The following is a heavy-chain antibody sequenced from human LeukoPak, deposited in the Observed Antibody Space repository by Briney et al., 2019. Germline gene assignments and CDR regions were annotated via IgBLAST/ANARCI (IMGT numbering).Heavy chain of an antibody. CDR1: GGSISSGGYS. Sequence: SQTLSLTCTVSGGSISSGGYSWSWIRQHPGKGLEWIGYIYYSGSTYYNPSLKSRVTISVDTSKNQFSLKLSSVTAADTAVYYCARESLQWFGESYYYYGMDVWGQGTTVTVSS. D-gene: IGHD3-10*01. V-gene: IGHV4-31*03. J-gene: IGHJ6*02. CDR3: ARESLQWFGESYYYYGMDV. CDR2: IYYSGST.